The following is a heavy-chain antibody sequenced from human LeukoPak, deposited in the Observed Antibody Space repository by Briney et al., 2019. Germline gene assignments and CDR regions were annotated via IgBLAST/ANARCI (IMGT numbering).Heavy chain of an antibody. CDR3: AKAGAPLGGRPDY. CDR2: IRDDVNNI. Sequence: GGSLRLSCTASGFTFSSYSMNCVRQAPGKGLEWVAFIRDDVNNIHYADSVKDRFTISRDNSKNTLYLQMNSLRVEDTAVYYCAKAGAPLGGRPDYWGQGTLVTVSS. J-gene: IGHJ4*02. D-gene: IGHD3-16*01. V-gene: IGHV3-30*02. CDR1: GFTFSSYS.